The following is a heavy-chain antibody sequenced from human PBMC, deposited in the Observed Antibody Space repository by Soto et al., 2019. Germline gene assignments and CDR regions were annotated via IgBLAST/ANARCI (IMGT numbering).Heavy chain of an antibody. D-gene: IGHD2-2*01. CDR2: IDPSDSYT. CDR1: EYSFTSYW. J-gene: IGHJ6*02. Sequence: ESLKISCKGSEYSFTSYWISWVRQMPGKGLEWMGRIDPSDSYTNYSPSFQGHVTISADKSISTAYLQWSSLKASDTAMYYCASSPRGYCSSTSCRELGNYYGMDVWGQGTTVTVSS. CDR3: ASSPRGYCSSTSCRELGNYYGMDV. V-gene: IGHV5-10-1*01.